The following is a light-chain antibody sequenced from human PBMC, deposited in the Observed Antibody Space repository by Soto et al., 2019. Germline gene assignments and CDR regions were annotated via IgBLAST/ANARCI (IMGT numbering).Light chain of an antibody. CDR2: DVS. J-gene: IGLJ1*01. V-gene: IGLV2-11*01. CDR1: SSDVGGYNY. CDR3: CSYVGSYTFG. Sequence: QSALTQPRSVSGSPGQSVTISCTGTSSDVGGYNYVSWYQQHPGKAPKLMIYDVSKRPSGVPDRFSGSKSGNTASLTISGLQAEDEADYSCCSYVGSYTFGFGTGTKVTVL.